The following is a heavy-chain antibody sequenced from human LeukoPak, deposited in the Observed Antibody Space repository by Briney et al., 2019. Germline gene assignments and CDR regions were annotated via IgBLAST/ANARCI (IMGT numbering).Heavy chain of an antibody. CDR2: INGAGSST. CDR3: ARDVAVADPNWFDP. D-gene: IGHD6-13*01. CDR1: GFTFSSYW. J-gene: IGHJ5*02. Sequence: GGSLRLSCAASGFTFSSYWMRWVRQAPGKGLVWVSRINGAGSSTSYADSVKGRFTISRDNAKNKLYLQMNSLRAEDTAVYYCARDVAVADPNWFDPWGEGTPVTVSS. V-gene: IGHV3-74*01.